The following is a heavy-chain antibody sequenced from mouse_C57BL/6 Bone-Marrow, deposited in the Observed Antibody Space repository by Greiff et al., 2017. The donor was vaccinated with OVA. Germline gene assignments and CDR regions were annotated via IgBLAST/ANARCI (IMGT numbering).Heavy chain of an antibody. Sequence: QVQLQQPGAELVKPGASVKMSCKASGYTFTSYWITWVKQRPGQGLEWIGDVYPGSGSTNYNEKFKSKATLTVDTSSSTAYMQLSSLTSEDSAVYYCARGVYDGYYRGFAYWGQGTLVTVSA. D-gene: IGHD2-3*01. CDR3: ARGVYDGYYRGFAY. CDR1: GYTFTSYW. CDR2: VYPGSGST. J-gene: IGHJ3*01. V-gene: IGHV1-55*01.